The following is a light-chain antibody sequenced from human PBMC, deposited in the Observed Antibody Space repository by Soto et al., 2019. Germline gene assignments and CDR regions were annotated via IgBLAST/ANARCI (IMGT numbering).Light chain of an antibody. CDR3: QAWDSSTVV. V-gene: IGLV3-1*01. CDR2: QDS. Sequence: SYELTQPPSVSVSPGQTASITFSEDKLGDNYACWYQQKPGQSPVLVIYQDSKRPSGIPERFSGSNSGNTATLTISGTQAMDEADYYCQAWDSSTVVFGGGTKLTVL. CDR1: KLGDNY. J-gene: IGLJ2*01.